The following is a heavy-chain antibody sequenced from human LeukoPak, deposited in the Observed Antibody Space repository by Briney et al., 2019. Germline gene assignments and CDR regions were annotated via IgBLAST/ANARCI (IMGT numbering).Heavy chain of an antibody. D-gene: IGHD3-16*01. CDR2: INTSAGST. Sequence: GASVRVSRKASGYTFTTYFLHWVRQAPGQGLEWMGMINTSAGSTNYAQNFQGRVTMTRDTSTSTVYMDLTSLRSEDTAVYYCAREAPGGYFDYWAQGTLVTVSS. CDR3: AREAPGGYFDY. V-gene: IGHV1-46*01. J-gene: IGHJ4*02. CDR1: GYTFTTYF.